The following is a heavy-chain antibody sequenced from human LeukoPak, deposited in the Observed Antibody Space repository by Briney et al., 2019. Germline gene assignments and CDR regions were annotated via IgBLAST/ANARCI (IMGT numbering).Heavy chain of an antibody. J-gene: IGHJ4*02. CDR3: AREGFGELSHFDY. Sequence: SETLSLTCTVSGGSLSTYHWSWIRQPPGRGLEWIGEINHSGRTNYNPSLKSRVTISVDTSKNQFSLKLSSVTAADTAVYYCAREGFGELSHFDYWGQGTLVTVSS. D-gene: IGHD3-10*01. CDR2: INHSGRT. V-gene: IGHV4-34*01. CDR1: GGSLSTYH.